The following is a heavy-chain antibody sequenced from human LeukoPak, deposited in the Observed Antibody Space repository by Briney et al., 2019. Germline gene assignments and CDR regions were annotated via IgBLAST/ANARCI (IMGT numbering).Heavy chain of an antibody. D-gene: IGHD2-15*01. CDR2: INPSGGST. Sequence: GASVKVSCKASGYTFTGYYMHWVRQAPGQGLEWMGIINPSGGSTSCAQKFQGRVTMTRDTSTSTVYMELSSLRSEDTAVYYCARDTGYCSGGSCYNFDYWGQGTLVTVSS. CDR3: ARDTGYCSGGSCYNFDY. CDR1: GYTFTGYY. J-gene: IGHJ4*02. V-gene: IGHV1-46*01.